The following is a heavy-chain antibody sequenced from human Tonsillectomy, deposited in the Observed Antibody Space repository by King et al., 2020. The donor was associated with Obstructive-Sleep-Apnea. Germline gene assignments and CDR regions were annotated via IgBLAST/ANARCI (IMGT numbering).Heavy chain of an antibody. CDR1: GGSISSTNW. J-gene: IGHJ6*02. V-gene: IGHV4-4*02. D-gene: IGHD5-24*01. CDR2: IYHSGNT. CDR3: ARVTWRPYYYGMDV. Sequence: QLQESGPGLVKPSGTLSLTCAVSGGSISSTNWWSWVRQPPEKGLEWIGEIYHSGNTNYNPSLKSRVTISVDKSKNQFSMKLSSVTAADTAVYYCARVTWRPYYYGMDVWDQGTTVTVS.